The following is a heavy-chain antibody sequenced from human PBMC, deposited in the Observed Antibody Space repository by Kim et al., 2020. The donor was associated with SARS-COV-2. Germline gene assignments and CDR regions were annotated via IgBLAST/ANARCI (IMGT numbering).Heavy chain of an antibody. V-gene: IGHV4-61*01. CDR1: GGFVSSGSYY. CDR2: IYYSGST. J-gene: IGHJ6*02. Sequence: SETLSLTCTVSGGFVSSGSYYWSWIRQPPGKGLEWIGYIYYSGSTNYNPSLKSRVTISVDTSKNQFSLKLSSVTAADTAVYYCARDELAVAVGARYGMDVWGQGTTVTVSS. D-gene: IGHD3-10*01. CDR3: ARDELAVAVGARYGMDV.